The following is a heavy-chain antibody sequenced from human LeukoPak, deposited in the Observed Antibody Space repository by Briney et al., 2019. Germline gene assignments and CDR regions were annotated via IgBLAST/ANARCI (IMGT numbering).Heavy chain of an antibody. V-gene: IGHV3-48*01. D-gene: IGHD7-27*01. Sequence: GGSLRLSCAASGFTFSSYSMNWVRQAPGKELEWVSYISSSSSTIYYADSVKGRFTISRDNAKNSLYLQMNSLRAEGTAVYYCARSLGNYYYYYYMDVWGKGTTVTVSS. J-gene: IGHJ6*03. CDR2: ISSSSSTI. CDR3: ARSLGNYYYYYYMDV. CDR1: GFTFSSYS.